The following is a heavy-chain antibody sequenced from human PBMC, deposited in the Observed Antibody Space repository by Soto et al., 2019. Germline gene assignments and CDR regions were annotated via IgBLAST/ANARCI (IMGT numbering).Heavy chain of an antibody. D-gene: IGHD6-13*01. Sequence: SETLSLTCTVSDGSISSYYWSWIRQPPGKGLEWIGHIYYSGSTNYNPSLKSRVTISVDTSKNQFSLKMNSVTAADTAVYYCARDPSAAGTMWFDPWGQGTPVTV. CDR3: ARDPSAAGTMWFDP. CDR1: DGSISSYY. V-gene: IGHV4-59*01. J-gene: IGHJ5*02. CDR2: IYYSGST.